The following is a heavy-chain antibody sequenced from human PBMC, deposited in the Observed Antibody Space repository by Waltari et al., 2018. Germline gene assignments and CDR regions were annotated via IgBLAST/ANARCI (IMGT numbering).Heavy chain of an antibody. CDR3: AKGAWLIDY. CDR2: ITYDGSTK. Sequence: QVQLVESGGGVVQPGGSLRLSCAASRLPFSRFGMRWVRQAPGKGLEWVSLITYDGSTKYYADSVTGRFTISRDNSKNTLYLQMNSLRAEDTALYYCAKGAWLIDYWGQGTLVTVSS. J-gene: IGHJ4*02. D-gene: IGHD3-16*01. V-gene: IGHV3-30*02. CDR1: RLPFSRFG.